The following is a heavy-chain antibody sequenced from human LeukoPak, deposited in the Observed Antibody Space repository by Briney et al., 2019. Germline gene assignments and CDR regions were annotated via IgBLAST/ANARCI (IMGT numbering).Heavy chain of an antibody. CDR2: ITGSGADT. D-gene: IGHD2-2*01. Sequence: GGSLRLSCAASGFTFSSYGMHWLRPAPGKGLEWVSSITGSGADTYDADSVKGQFTISRDNSKNAVYLQMTSLTVEETAEYCCVKKCRTTSCYGSSDAWGKGTTVIVSS. CDR3: VKKCRTTSCYGSSDA. V-gene: IGHV3-23*01. CDR1: GFTFSSYG. J-gene: IGHJ6*04.